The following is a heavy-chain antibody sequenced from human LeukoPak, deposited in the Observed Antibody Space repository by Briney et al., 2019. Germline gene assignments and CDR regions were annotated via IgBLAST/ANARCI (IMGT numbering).Heavy chain of an antibody. V-gene: IGHV1-24*01. J-gene: IGHJ4*02. Sequence: ASVKVSCKVSGYTLTELSMHWVRQAPGKGLEWKGGFDPEDGETIYAQKFQGRVTMTEDTSTDTAYMELSSLRSEDTAVYYCATDYHYGSGSLDYWGQGTLVTVSS. D-gene: IGHD3-10*01. CDR3: ATDYHYGSGSLDY. CDR2: FDPEDGET. CDR1: GYTLTELS.